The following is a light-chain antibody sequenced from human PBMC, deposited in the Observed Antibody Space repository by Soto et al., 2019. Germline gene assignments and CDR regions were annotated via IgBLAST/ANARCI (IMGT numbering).Light chain of an antibody. J-gene: IGLJ1*01. CDR3: ASYTTSSTYV. CDR1: SSVVGGYSY. CDR2: DVS. V-gene: IGLV2-14*01. Sequence: QSVLTQPASVSGSPGQSIAISCTGTSSVVGGYSYVSWYQQQPGKAPKLVISDVSNRPSGVSDRFSGSKSGNTASLTISGLQTEDEADYCCASYTTSSTYVFGTGTKVTVL.